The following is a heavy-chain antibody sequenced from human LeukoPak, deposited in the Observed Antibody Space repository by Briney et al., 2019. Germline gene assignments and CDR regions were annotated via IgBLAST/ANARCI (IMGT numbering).Heavy chain of an antibody. CDR1: GFTFSSYW. CDR3: ARESCSSTSCSIFDY. CDR2: IKQDGSKK. D-gene: IGHD2-2*01. V-gene: IGHV3-7*01. J-gene: IGHJ4*02. Sequence: PGGSLRLSCAASGFTFSSYWMSWVRQAPGKGLEWVANIKQDGSKKYYVDSVKGRFTISRDNAKNSLYLQMNSLRAEDTAVYYCARESCSSTSCSIFDYWGQGTLVTVSS.